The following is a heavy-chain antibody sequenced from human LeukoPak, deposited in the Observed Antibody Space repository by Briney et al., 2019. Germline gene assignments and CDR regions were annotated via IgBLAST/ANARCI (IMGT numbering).Heavy chain of an antibody. CDR2: ISSAGATT. J-gene: IGHJ3*02. D-gene: IGHD3-9*01. CDR1: GFTLRNYG. V-gene: IGHV3-23*01. CDR3: AKGNFYHHDPAGYLEEHALDM. Sequence: GGSLRLSCGVSGFTLRNYGMSWVRQAPGKGLGWGSIISSAGATTYYAESVKGRFTISIDNSKNTVYLQIYSLRADDTAVYYCAKGNFYHHDPAGYLEEHALDMWCQGTMVTVSS.